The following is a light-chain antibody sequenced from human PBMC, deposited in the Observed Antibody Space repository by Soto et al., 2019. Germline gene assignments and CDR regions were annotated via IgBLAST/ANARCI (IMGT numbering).Light chain of an antibody. V-gene: IGLV2-14*01. CDR2: DVS. CDR1: SSDVGGYNY. CDR3: SSYTSSSPPYV. J-gene: IGLJ1*01. Sequence: QSALTQPASGYGSPGQSITISCTGTSSDVGGYNYVSWYQQHPGKAPKLMIYDVSNRPSGVSNRFSGSKSGNTASLTISGLQAEDEADYYCSSYTSSSPPYVFGTGTKVTVL.